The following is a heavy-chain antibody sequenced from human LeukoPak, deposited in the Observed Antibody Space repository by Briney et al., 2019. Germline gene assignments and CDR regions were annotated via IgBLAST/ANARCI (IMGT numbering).Heavy chain of an antibody. V-gene: IGHV4-59*01. J-gene: IGHJ3*02. CDR3: AREFVVPASRNAFDI. CDR1: GGSISSYY. Sequence: PSETLSLTCTVSGGSISSYYWSWIRQPPGKGLEWIGYIYYSGSTNYNPSLKSRVTISVDTSKNQFSLKLSSVTAADTAVYYCAREFVVPASRNAFDIWGQGTMVTVSS. CDR2: IYYSGST. D-gene: IGHD2-2*01.